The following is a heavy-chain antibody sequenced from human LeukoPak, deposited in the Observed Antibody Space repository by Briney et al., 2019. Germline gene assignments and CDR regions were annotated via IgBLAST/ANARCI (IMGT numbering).Heavy chain of an antibody. CDR2: INHNGNVN. Sequence: GGSLRLSCAASGFTFSSYWMNWARQAPGKGLEWVASINHNGNVNYYMDSVKGRFTISRDNAKNSLYLQMSNLRAEDTAVYFCARGGGLDVWGQGATVTVSS. D-gene: IGHD3-16*01. V-gene: IGHV3-7*03. CDR1: GFTFSSYW. J-gene: IGHJ6*02. CDR3: ARGGGLDV.